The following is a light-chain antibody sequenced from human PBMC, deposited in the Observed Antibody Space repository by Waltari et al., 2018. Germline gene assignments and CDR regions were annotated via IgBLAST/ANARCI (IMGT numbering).Light chain of an antibody. CDR3: CSYSTGGSWM. CDR2: YFS. Sequence: QSALTQPVSVSGPHVQSCTISCTGTSNNVGDSNIASLFQHHPDQAPKLLIFYFSKRPSGVSNRFSGSKSGNTASLTISGLQTEDEADYYCCSYSTGGSWMFGGGTKLTVL. CDR1: SNNVGDSNI. J-gene: IGLJ3*02. V-gene: IGLV2-23*02.